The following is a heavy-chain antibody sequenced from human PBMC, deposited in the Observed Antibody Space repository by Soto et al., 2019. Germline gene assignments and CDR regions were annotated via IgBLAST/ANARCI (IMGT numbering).Heavy chain of an antibody. Sequence: SETLSLTCTVSGGSISSYYWSWIRQPPGKGLEWIGYIYYSGSTNYNPSLKSRVTISVDTSKNQFSLKLSSVTAADTAVYYCARVPEVSRIHSWYYFDYWGQGTLVTVSS. V-gene: IGHV4-59*01. CDR2: IYYSGST. CDR3: ARVPEVSRIHSWYYFDY. J-gene: IGHJ4*02. CDR1: GGSISSYY. D-gene: IGHD1-20*01.